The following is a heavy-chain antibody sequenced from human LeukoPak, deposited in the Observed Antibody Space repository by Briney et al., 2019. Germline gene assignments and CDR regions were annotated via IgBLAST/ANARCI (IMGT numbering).Heavy chain of an antibody. CDR3: SREGSDGYNFDY. V-gene: IGHV3-48*03. D-gene: IGHD5-24*01. CDR1: GFTFSSYE. J-gene: IGHJ4*02. Sequence: PGGSLRLSCAASGFTFSSYELIWVRQAPGRGLEWVSYINPSGDRIYYADSVKGRFTISRDNAKNSLYLQMNSLRAEDTGVYYCSREGSDGYNFDYWGQGTLVTVSS. CDR2: INPSGDRI.